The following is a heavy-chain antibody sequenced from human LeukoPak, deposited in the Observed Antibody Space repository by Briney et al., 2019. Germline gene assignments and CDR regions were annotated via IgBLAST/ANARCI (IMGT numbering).Heavy chain of an antibody. V-gene: IGHV3-23*01. CDR1: GFTFSIYA. CDR3: AKDRAYSFDY. CDR2: ISASDRRT. D-gene: IGHD5-18*01. J-gene: IGHJ4*02. Sequence: SGGSLRLSCAASGFTFSIYAMSWVRQAPGKGPEWVSAISASDRRTYYADSVKGRLTISRDNSKNTLYLQMNSLRAEDTAVYYCAKDRAYSFDYWGQGTLVTVSS.